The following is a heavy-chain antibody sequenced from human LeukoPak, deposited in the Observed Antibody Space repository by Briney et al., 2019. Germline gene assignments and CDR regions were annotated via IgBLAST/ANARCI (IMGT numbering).Heavy chain of an antibody. CDR1: GGTFSSYA. V-gene: IGHV1-69*13. CDR2: IIPIFGTA. J-gene: IGHJ4*02. Sequence: VKVSCKASGGTFSSYAISWVRDAPGPGLGWMGGIIPIFGTANYAQKFQGRVTITADESTSPAYMEMSSLRSEDTAVYYGARVPPPSYYDILTGYFLLDYWGQGTLVTVSS. D-gene: IGHD3-9*01. CDR3: ARVPPPSYYDILTGYFLLDY.